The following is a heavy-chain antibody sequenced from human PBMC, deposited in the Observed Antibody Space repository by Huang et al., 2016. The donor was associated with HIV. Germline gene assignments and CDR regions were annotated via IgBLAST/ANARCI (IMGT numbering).Heavy chain of an antibody. V-gene: IGHV3-30-3*01. D-gene: IGHD5-18*01. CDR2: ISNDGSNN. CDR1: GFPVNNHA. J-gene: IGHJ3*02. CDR3: ARAKDTWDAYDI. Sequence: QVQLVESGGGVVQPGRSLRLSCAASGFPVNNHAMPWVGQAPGKGLDWVAVISNDGSNNYYADSVKGRFTISRDSSKSTLFLHMTSLRTEDTAVYYCARAKDTWDAYDIWGQGTMVIVSS.